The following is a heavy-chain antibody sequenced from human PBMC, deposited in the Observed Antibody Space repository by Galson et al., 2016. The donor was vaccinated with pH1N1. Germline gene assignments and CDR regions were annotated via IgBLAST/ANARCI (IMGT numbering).Heavy chain of an antibody. Sequence: PALVTPTQTLTLTCTFSGFSLSTSEVGVGWIRQPPGKALEWLALISWNDNKLYRPSLKSRLTITKDTSKNQVVLTMTNMDPEDTATYYYGHSTAGYWGQGILVTVSS. J-gene: IGHJ4*02. CDR2: ISWNDNK. V-gene: IGHV2-5*01. CDR3: GHSTAGY. D-gene: IGHD2-21*02. CDR1: GFSLSTSEVG.